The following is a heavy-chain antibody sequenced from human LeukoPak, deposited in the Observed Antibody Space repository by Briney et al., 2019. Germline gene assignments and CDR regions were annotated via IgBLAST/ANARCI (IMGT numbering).Heavy chain of an antibody. CDR3: ARDLKVVITGSFDS. D-gene: IGHD3-22*01. V-gene: IGHV3-20*04. CDR1: GFSFDDYG. J-gene: IGHJ4*02. Sequence: GGSLRLSCAASGFSFDDYGLTWVRQAPGKGLEWVSGINWNGDSTDYADSVKGRFTISRDNAKNSLYLQMNSLRAEDTALYYCARDLKVVITGSFDSWGQGTLVTVSS. CDR2: INWNGDST.